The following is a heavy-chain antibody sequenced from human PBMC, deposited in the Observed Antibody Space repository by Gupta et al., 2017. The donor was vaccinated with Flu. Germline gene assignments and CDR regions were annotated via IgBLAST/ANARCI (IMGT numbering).Heavy chain of an antibody. D-gene: IGHD2-2*01. V-gene: IGHV4-34*01. Sequence: NGLEWIGEINHSGSTNYNPSLKSRVTISVDTSKNQFSLKLSSVTAADTAVYYCARVSGYCSSTSCYEGWFDPWGQGNLVTVSS. J-gene: IGHJ5*02. CDR2: INHSGST. CDR3: ARVSGYCSSTSCYEGWFDP.